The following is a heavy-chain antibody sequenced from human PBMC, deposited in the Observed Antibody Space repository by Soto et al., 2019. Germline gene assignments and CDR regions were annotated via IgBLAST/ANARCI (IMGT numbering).Heavy chain of an antibody. V-gene: IGHV3-30*03. D-gene: IGHD7-27*01. CDR1: GFTVSTYG. J-gene: IGHJ4*02. CDR2: ISRDGGTK. CDR3: TGEVASGY. Sequence: QVQLVESGGGVVQPGRSLRLSCAVSGFTVSTYGRHWVRQAPGKGLEWVAVISRDGGTKYYADSVKGRFTISRDNSRNTLVLEMNSLRGDDMAVYYCTGEVASGYWGQGTLVTVSS.